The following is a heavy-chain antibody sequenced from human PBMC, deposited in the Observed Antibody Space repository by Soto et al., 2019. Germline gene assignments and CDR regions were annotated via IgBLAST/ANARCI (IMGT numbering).Heavy chain of an antibody. CDR2: TYYSSKWYH. J-gene: IGHJ5*01. Sequence: QVQLQQSGPGLVKPSQTLSLTCAFSGESVSTNSATWDRIRQAPSRGLEWLGRTYYSSKWYHDYAVSVKGRININADTSNNQLSRQLNSVTPDDTAVYYCARLIGDSWLDSWGQGTLVTVSS. D-gene: IGHD2-8*01. CDR3: ARLIGDSWLDS. CDR1: GESVSTNSAT. V-gene: IGHV6-1*01.